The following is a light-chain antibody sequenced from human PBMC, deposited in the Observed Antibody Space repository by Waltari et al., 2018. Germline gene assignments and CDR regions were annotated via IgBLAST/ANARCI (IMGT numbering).Light chain of an antibody. Sequence: AIQMTQSSSSLSASVGDRVTITYRASQGIRNDLGWYQQKPGKAPKLLIYAASILQSGVPSRFSGSGSGTDFTLTISSLQPEDFATYYCLQDYNYPRTFGQGTKVEIK. CDR3: LQDYNYPRT. CDR2: AAS. CDR1: QGIRND. V-gene: IGKV1-6*01. J-gene: IGKJ1*01.